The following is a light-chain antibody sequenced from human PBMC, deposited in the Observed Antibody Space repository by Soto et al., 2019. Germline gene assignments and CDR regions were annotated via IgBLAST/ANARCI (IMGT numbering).Light chain of an antibody. CDR3: QQYGSLPRT. CDR2: GGS. J-gene: IGKJ2*01. Sequence: EIVLTQSPGTLSLSPGERATLSCRASQSVSRSYLGWYQQKPGQAPRLLIYGGSSRATGIPDRFSGSGSGTDFTLTISRREPEDFAVYYCQQYGSLPRTFGQGTKLEIK. V-gene: IGKV3-20*01. CDR1: QSVSRSY.